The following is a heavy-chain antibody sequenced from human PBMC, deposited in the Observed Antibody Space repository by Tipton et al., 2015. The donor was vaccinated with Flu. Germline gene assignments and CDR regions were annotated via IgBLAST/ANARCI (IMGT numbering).Heavy chain of an antibody. V-gene: IGHV4-61*02. CDR2: NHSSGTT. CDR1: GGSISSGNYF. CDR3: ARAESSVWAGYYYGLNV. J-gene: IGHJ6*02. Sequence: TLSLTCTVSGGSISSGNYFWNWIRQPAGKGLEWIGRNHSSGTTYYKPSLKSRVSISVDTSKNHFSLEVRSVTAADTAIYFCARAESSVWAGYYYGLNVWGQGTTVTVSS. D-gene: IGHD6-19*01.